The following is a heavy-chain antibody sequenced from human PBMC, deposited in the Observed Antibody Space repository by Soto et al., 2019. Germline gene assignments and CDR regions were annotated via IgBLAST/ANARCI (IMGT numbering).Heavy chain of an antibody. D-gene: IGHD3-16*01. J-gene: IGHJ6*02. Sequence: SETLSLTCAVSGGSLSGYYWSWIRQPPGKGLEWIGEINHSGSANYNPSLRSRVIISVDTSKNQFSLKLSSVTAGDTALYYCARARRNVLTFGGGMVENDCHYYGMDVWGQGTTVTVSS. CDR2: INHSGSA. CDR3: ARARRNVLTFGGGMVENDCHYYGMDV. CDR1: GGSLSGYY. V-gene: IGHV4-34*01.